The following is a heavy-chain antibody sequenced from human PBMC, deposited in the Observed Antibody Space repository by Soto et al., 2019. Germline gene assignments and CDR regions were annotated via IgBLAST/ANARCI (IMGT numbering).Heavy chain of an antibody. Sequence: ASVKVSCKASGYTLSDYYIHWVRQAPGQGLEWMGWINPNSGGTKYAPKFQGGVTMTRDTSITTAYMELSRLRSGDTAVYYCAKEPATAKPEGVDFWGQGTLVTVSS. CDR3: AKEPATAKPEGVDF. D-gene: IGHD1-1*01. CDR1: GYTLSDYY. CDR2: INPNSGGT. V-gene: IGHV1-2*02. J-gene: IGHJ4*02.